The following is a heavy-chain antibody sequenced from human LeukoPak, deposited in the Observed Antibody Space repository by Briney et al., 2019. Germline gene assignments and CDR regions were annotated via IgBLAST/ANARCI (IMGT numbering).Heavy chain of an antibody. J-gene: IGHJ4*02. CDR3: ARDRKWGEVVVIGYYFDY. Sequence: PGGSLRLSCAASGFTFSSYSMTWVRQAPGKGLEWVSYISSSSSTIYYADSVKGRFTISRDNAKNSLYLQMNSLRAEDTAVYYCARDRKWGEVVVIGYYFDYWGQGTLVTVSS. V-gene: IGHV3-48*01. CDR1: GFTFSSYS. CDR2: ISSSSSTI. D-gene: IGHD3-22*01.